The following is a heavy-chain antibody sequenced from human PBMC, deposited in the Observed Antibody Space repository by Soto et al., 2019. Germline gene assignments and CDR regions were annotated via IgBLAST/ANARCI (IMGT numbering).Heavy chain of an antibody. CDR2: ISGGGDRT. CDR3: ARKVLGSTSRPDYWYVDL. Sequence: EVQLLESGGGLVQPGGSLRLSCVGSGFTFISYAMNWVRQAPGKGVEWVSGISGGGDRTFDADSVMGRFTISRDNSKNTVNVQMNSLRADDTAVYYCARKVLGSTSRPDYWYVDLWGRGTLVTVSS. J-gene: IGHJ2*01. CDR1: GFTFISYA. V-gene: IGHV3-23*01. D-gene: IGHD3-16*01.